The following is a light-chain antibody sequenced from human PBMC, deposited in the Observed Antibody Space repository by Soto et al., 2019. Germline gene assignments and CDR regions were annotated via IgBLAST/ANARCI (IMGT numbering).Light chain of an antibody. Sequence: IVLTQSPGTLSLSPGERATLSCRASQSVSSNYLAWYQQKPGQAPRLLIHDASSRSTGIPDRFSGSGSGTDFTLTISRLEPEDFAMYYCQQYGSSPYTFGQGTKLEIK. J-gene: IGKJ2*01. CDR1: QSVSSNY. CDR3: QQYGSSPYT. V-gene: IGKV3-20*01. CDR2: DAS.